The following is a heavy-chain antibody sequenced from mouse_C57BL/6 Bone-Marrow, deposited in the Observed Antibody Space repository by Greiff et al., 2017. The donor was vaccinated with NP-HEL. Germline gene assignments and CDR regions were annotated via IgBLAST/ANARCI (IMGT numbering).Heavy chain of an antibody. CDR2: IDPSDSET. D-gene: IGHD2-3*01. Sequence: QVQLQQPGAELVRPGSSVKLSCKASGYTFTSYWMHWVKQRPLQGLEWIGNIDPSDSETHYNQKFKDKATLTVDKSSSTAYMQLSSLTSKDSAVYYCARERAYDGYYAMDYWGQGTSVTVSS. V-gene: IGHV1-52*01. J-gene: IGHJ4*01. CDR3: ARERAYDGYYAMDY. CDR1: GYTFTSYW.